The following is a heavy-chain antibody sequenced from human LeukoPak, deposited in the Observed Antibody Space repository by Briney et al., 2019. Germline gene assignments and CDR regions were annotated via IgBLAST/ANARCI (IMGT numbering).Heavy chain of an antibody. Sequence: SVKVSCKASGGTFSSYTISRVRQAPGQGLEWMGRIISILDIANYAQKFQGRVTITADKSTSTAYMELSSLRPEDTAVYYCAREGADFWSGSAQNWFDPWGQGTLVTVSS. D-gene: IGHD3-3*01. V-gene: IGHV1-69*04. CDR3: AREGADFWSGSAQNWFDP. CDR2: IISILDIA. J-gene: IGHJ5*02. CDR1: GGTFSSYT.